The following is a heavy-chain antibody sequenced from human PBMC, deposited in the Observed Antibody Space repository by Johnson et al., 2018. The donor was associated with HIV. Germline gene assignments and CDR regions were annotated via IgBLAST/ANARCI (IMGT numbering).Heavy chain of an antibody. D-gene: IGHD3-10*01. CDR3: ARVQLLADDVFNI. Sequence: VESGGGVVQPGGSLRLSCAASGFTFSSYAMSWVRQAPGKGLEWVSAISGSGGSTSYADSVKGRFTISRDNAKNTLYLQMDSLGAEDTAVYYCARVQLLADDVFNIWGQGTMVTVSS. CDR2: ISGSGGST. V-gene: IGHV3-23*04. CDR1: GFTFSSYA. J-gene: IGHJ3*02.